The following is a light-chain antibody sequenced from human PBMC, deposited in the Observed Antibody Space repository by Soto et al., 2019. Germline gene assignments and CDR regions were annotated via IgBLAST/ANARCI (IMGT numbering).Light chain of an antibody. Sequence: QTVVTQPPSVSGAPGQRVTISCTGSSSNIGAGYDVHWYQQLPGTAPKLLIYVNNNRPSGVPDRFSASKSGTSASLAITGLQAEDEADYYCQSYDNSLSTNYVFGTGTKLTVL. V-gene: IGLV1-40*01. CDR3: QSYDNSLSTNYV. CDR1: SSNIGAGYD. CDR2: VNN. J-gene: IGLJ1*01.